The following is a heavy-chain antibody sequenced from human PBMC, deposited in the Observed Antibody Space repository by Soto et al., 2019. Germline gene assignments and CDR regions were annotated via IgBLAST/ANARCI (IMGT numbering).Heavy chain of an antibody. J-gene: IGHJ3*02. D-gene: IGHD6-19*01. CDR3: AKDTGIAVAGTDDAFDI. Sequence: GGSLRLSCAASGFTFSSYAMSWVRQAPGKGLEWVSAISGSGGSTYYADSVKGRFTISRDNSKNTLYLQMNSLRAEDTAVYYCAKDTGIAVAGTDDAFDIWGHGTMVTVSS. CDR1: GFTFSSYA. V-gene: IGHV3-23*01. CDR2: ISGSGGST.